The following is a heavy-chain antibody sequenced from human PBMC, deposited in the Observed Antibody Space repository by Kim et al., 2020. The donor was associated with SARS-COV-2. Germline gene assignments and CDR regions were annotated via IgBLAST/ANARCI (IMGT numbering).Heavy chain of an antibody. J-gene: IGHJ6*03. V-gene: IGHV4-59*01. CDR1: GGSINPYY. CDR2: VHYSGIT. Sequence: SETLSLTCTVSGGSINPYYWSWIRQPPGKGLEWIGYVHYSGITNYNPSLKSRVTVSVDTSKNQFSLTLSSVTAADPAVYFCARVDGSGSYYDYYYYYYMDVWSKGTTVTVSS. D-gene: IGHD3-10*01. CDR3: ARVDGSGSYYDYYYYYYMDV.